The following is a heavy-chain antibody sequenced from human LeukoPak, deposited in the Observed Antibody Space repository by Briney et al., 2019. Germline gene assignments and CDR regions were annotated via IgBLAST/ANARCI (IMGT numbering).Heavy chain of an antibody. J-gene: IGHJ4*02. D-gene: IGHD3-16*01. CDR1: GFTFSNYN. V-gene: IGHV3-21*01. Sequence: GGSLRLSCAASGFTFSNYNMNWVRQAPGKGLEWVSSISSSSTYISHADSVKGRFTISRDNAKNSLFLQMNSLRAEDTAVYYCARADVMGGQGTLVTVSS. CDR2: ISSSSTYI. CDR3: ARADVM.